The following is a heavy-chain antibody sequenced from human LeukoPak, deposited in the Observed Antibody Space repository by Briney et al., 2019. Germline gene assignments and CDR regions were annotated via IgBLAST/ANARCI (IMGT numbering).Heavy chain of an antibody. CDR2: INHSGST. J-gene: IGHJ6*03. CDR1: GGSFSGCY. Sequence: SETLSLTCAVYGGSFSGCYWSWIRQPPGKGLEWIGEINHSGSTNYNPSLKSRVTISGDTSKNQFSLKLSSVTAADTAVYFCARVGYSYVINDWSRTGLGAYPTKYYYLMDVWGKGTTVTVSS. CDR3: ARVGYSYVINDWSRTGLGAYPTKYYYLMDV. D-gene: IGHD5-18*01. V-gene: IGHV4-34*01.